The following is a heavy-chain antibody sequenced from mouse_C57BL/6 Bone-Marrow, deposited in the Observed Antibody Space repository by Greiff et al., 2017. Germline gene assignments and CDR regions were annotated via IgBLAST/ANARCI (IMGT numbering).Heavy chain of an antibody. Sequence: QVQLQQSGPELVKPGASVKISCKASGYAFSSSWMNWVKQRPGKGLGWIGRIYPGDGDTNYNGKFKGKATLTADKSSSTAYMQLSSLTSEDSAVYFCATYYYGSSYGYWGQGTTLTVSS. D-gene: IGHD1-1*01. CDR3: ATYYYGSSYGY. V-gene: IGHV1-82*01. CDR1: GYAFSSSW. CDR2: IYPGDGDT. J-gene: IGHJ2*01.